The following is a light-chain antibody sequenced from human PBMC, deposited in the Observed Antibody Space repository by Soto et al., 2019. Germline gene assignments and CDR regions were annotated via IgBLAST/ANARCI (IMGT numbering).Light chain of an antibody. CDR1: QSVTTN. Sequence: EIVMTQSPATLSVSPGERATLSGRDSQSVTTNLAWYQQKPGQPPRLLIYGASTRETGIRAMFSGSGAGTECTRTISSLKSVDVAVDSCQQYNNWTWTFGQGTKVDIK. CDR2: GAS. J-gene: IGKJ1*01. CDR3: QQYNNWTWT. V-gene: IGKV3-15*01.